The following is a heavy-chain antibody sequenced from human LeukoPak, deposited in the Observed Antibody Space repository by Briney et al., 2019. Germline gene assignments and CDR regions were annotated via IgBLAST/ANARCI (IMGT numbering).Heavy chain of an antibody. CDR3: ARHYNRYRDFDY. D-gene: IGHD3-9*01. CDR2: INHSGST. J-gene: IGHJ4*02. V-gene: IGHV4-34*01. Sequence: PSETLSLTCAVYGGSFSGYYWSWIRQPPGKGLEWIGEINHSGSTNYNPSLKSRVTISVDTSKNQFSLKLSSVTAADTAAYYCARHYNRYRDFDYWGQGTLVTVSS. CDR1: GGSFSGYY.